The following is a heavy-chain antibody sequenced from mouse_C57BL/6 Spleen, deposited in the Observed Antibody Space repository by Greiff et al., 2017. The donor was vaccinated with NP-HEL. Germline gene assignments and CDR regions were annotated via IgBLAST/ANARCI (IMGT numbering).Heavy chain of an antibody. D-gene: IGHD1-1*01. Sequence: QRPEQGLEWIGRIDPEDGETKYAPTFQGKANITADTSSNTAYLQLSSLTSEDTAVYYCAEASYYYGSSHWYFDVWGTGTTVTVSS. CDR2: IDPEDGET. J-gene: IGHJ1*03. CDR3: AEASYYYGSSHWYFDV. V-gene: IGHV14-2*01.